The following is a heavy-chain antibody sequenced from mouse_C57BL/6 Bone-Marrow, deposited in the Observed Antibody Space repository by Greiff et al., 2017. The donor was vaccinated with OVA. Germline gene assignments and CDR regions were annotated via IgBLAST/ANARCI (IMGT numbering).Heavy chain of an antibody. Sequence: EVKLVESGEGLVKPGGSLKLSCAASGFTFSSYAMSWVRQTPEKRLEWVAYISSGGDYIYYADTVKGRFTLSRDNARNTLYLQMSSLKSEDTAMYDCTRETLPAWFAYWGQGTLVTVSA. CDR1: GFTFSSYA. CDR3: TRETLPAWFAY. J-gene: IGHJ3*01. D-gene: IGHD1-2*01. CDR2: ISSGGDYI. V-gene: IGHV5-9-1*02.